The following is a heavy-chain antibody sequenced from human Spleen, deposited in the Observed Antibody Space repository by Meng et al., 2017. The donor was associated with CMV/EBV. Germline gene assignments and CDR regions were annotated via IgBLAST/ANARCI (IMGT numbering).Heavy chain of an antibody. CDR1: GYSFTSYW. CDR2: IYPGDSEI. D-gene: IGHD6-13*01. J-gene: IGHJ3*02. V-gene: IGHV5-51*01. CDR3: ARRQQRLVWNAFDM. Sequence: GESLKISCKGSGYSFTSYWIAWVRQMPGKGLEWMGIIYPGDSEIRYSPSFDGQVIISAGKSISTAYLQWSSLKASDTGMYFCARRQQRLVWNAFDMWGQGTMVTVSS.